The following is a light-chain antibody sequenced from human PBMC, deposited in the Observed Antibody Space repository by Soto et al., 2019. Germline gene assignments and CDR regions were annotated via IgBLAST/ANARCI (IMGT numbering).Light chain of an antibody. Sequence: EIVMTQSPATLSASPGERATLSCRASQSVSSNLAWYQQKPGQAPRLLTYGASTRATGIPARFSGSGSGTEFTLTISSLQSEDFAVYYCQHYNNWHTFGQGTRLEIK. J-gene: IGKJ5*01. CDR1: QSVSSN. CDR3: QHYNNWHT. CDR2: GAS. V-gene: IGKV3-15*01.